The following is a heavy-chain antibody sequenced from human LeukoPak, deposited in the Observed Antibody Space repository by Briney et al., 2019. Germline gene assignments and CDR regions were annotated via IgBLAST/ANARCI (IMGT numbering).Heavy chain of an antibody. CDR2: ISSSSYI. CDR1: GFTFSSYS. D-gene: IGHD2-2*02. Sequence: GSLRLSCAASGFTFSSYSMNWVRQAPGKGLEWVSSISSSSYIYYADSVKGRFTISRDNAKNSLYLQMNSLRAEDTAVYYCARPYCSSTSCYTGIGYWGQGTLVTVSS. CDR3: ARPYCSSTSCYTGIGY. V-gene: IGHV3-21*01. J-gene: IGHJ4*02.